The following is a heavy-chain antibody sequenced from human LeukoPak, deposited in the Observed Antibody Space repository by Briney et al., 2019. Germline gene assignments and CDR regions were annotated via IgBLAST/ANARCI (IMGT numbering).Heavy chain of an antibody. V-gene: IGHV1-18*01. J-gene: IGHJ4*02. CDR2: ISAYNGNT. CDR1: GYTFTSYG. Sequence: ASVRVSCKASGYTFTSYGISWVRQAPGQGLEWMGWISAYNGNTNHAQKLQGRVTMTTDTSTSTAYMELRSLRSDDTAVYYCARDRDYSSGWYVVYFDYWGQGTLDTVSS. CDR3: ARDRDYSSGWYVVYFDY. D-gene: IGHD6-19*01.